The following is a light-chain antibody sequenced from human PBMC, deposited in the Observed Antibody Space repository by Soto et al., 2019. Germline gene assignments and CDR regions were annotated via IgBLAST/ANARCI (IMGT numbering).Light chain of an antibody. CDR1: SGHSSYA. J-gene: IGLJ2*01. V-gene: IGLV4-69*01. Sequence: QLVLTQSPSASASLGASVKLTCTLTSGHSSYAIAWHQQQPEKGPRYLLKVNSDGSHNKGDGIPDRFSGSSSGAERYLTISSLQSDDEADYYCQTWGTGVVFGGGTKLTVL. CDR3: QTWGTGVV. CDR2: VNSDGSH.